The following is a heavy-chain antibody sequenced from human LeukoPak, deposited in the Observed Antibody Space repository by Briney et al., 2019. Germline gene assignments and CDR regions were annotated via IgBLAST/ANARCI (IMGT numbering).Heavy chain of an antibody. Sequence: SETLSLTCTVSGDSISRGGYYWSWIRQHPGKGLEWIGYIYYSGSTYYSPSLKSRATISVDTSKNQFSLKLSSVTAADTAVYYCARGGASDYWGQGTLVTVSS. J-gene: IGHJ4*02. CDR2: IYYSGST. D-gene: IGHD4/OR15-4a*01. CDR3: ARGGASDY. CDR1: GDSISRGGYY. V-gene: IGHV4-31*03.